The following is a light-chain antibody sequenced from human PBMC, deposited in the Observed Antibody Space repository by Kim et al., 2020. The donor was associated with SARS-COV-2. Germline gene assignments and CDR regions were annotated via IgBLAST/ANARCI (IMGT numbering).Light chain of an antibody. CDR3: SSYAGSNDLL. CDR1: SSDVGGYNY. CDR2: EVT. Sequence: GQSVTISCSGTSSDVGGYNYVSWYHQHPGKAPKLMIYEVTTRPSGVPDRFSGSKAGNTASLTVSGLQAEDDADYYCSSYAGSNDLLFGGGTQLTVL. J-gene: IGLJ3*02. V-gene: IGLV2-8*01.